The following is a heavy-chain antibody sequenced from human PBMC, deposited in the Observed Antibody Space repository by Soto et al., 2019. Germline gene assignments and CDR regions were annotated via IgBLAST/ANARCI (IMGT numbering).Heavy chain of an antibody. V-gene: IGHV1-3*01. CDR1: GYTFTSYA. J-gene: IGHJ5*02. D-gene: IGHD3-16*02. CDR3: AREFRPLSCWVIFDP. Sequence: ASVKVSCKASGYTFTSYAMHWVRQAPGQRLEWMGWINAGNGNTKYSQKFQGRVTITRDTSASTAYIELSSLRSEDTAVYYCAREFRPLSCWVIFDPWGQGTLVTVSS. CDR2: INAGNGNT.